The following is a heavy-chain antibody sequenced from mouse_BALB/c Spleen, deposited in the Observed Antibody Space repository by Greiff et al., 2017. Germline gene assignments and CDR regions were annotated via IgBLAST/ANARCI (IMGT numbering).Heavy chain of an antibody. CDR3: ARPQLGLYAMDY. J-gene: IGHJ4*01. CDR2: INPNSGGT. V-gene: IGHV1-18*01. D-gene: IGHD4-1*02. CDR1: GYTFTDYN. Sequence: EVQLQQSGPELVKPGASVKIPCKASGYTFTDYNMYWVKQSHGKSLEWIGDINPNSGGTIYNQKFKGKATLTVDKSSSTAYLELRSLTSEDTAVYYCARPQLGLYAMDYWGQGTSVTVSA.